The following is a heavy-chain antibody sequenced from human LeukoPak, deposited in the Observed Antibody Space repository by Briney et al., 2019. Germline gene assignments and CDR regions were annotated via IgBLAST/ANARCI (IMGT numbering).Heavy chain of an antibody. Sequence: SETLSLTCTVSAASIISYYWSWVRQPPGKGLEWIGYVYNTGTTSYNPSLKSRVTISLDTSKNQFSVQLRSVTAADTAVYYCARAPSIYYFDSWGQGTLVTVSS. CDR3: ARAPSIYYFDS. V-gene: IGHV4-59*01. CDR2: VYNTGTT. CDR1: AASIISYY. D-gene: IGHD2-21*01. J-gene: IGHJ4*02.